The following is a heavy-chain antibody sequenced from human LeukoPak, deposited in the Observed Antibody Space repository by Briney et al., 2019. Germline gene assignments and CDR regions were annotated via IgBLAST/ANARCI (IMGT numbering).Heavy chain of an antibody. V-gene: IGHV4-4*02. CDR2: IYHSGST. J-gene: IGHJ4*02. Sequence: PSETLSLTCAVSGGSISSSNWWSLVRQPPGKGLEWIGEIYHSGSTNYNPSLKSRVTISVDTSKNQFSLKLSSVTAADTAVYYCARHSPTQWLVQFDYWGQGTLVTVSS. CDR3: ARHSPTQWLVQFDY. CDR1: GGSISSSNW. D-gene: IGHD6-19*01.